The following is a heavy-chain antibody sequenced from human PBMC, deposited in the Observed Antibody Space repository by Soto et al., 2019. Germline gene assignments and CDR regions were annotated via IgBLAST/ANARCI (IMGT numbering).Heavy chain of an antibody. CDR3: ARLGYYDFWSGYHAFTSGFDY. Sequence: ESLKISFKGSGYSLTSYWIGWVRQIPGKGLEWMGIIYPGDSDTRYSPSFQGQVTISADKSISTAYLQWSSLKASDTAMYYCARLGYYDFWSGYHAFTSGFDYWGQGTLVTVSS. CDR2: IYPGDSDT. CDR1: GYSLTSYW. J-gene: IGHJ4*02. V-gene: IGHV5-51*01. D-gene: IGHD3-3*01.